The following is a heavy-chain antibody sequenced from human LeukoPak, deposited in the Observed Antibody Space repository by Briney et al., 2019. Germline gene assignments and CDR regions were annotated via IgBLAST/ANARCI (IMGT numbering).Heavy chain of an antibody. CDR3: VRVLEGGRVQPWMIDY. CDR1: GYTFTSYG. CDR2: ISAYNGNT. J-gene: IGHJ4*02. Sequence: ASVKVSCKASGYTFTSYGISWVRQAPGQGLEWMGWISAYNGNTNYAQKLQGRVTMTTDTSTSTAYMELRSLRSDDTAVYYCVRVLEGGRVQPWMIDYWGQGTLVTVSS. V-gene: IGHV1-18*04. D-gene: IGHD1-1*01.